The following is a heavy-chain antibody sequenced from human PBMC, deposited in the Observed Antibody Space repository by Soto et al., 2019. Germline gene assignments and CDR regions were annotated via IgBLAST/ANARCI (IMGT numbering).Heavy chain of an antibody. Sequence: SETLCLTYTVSGGSIGGYYWSWIRQPPGKGLEWIGYIYYSGSTNYNPSLKSRVTISVDTSKNQFSLKLSSVTAADTAVYYCARSDYDFYKGPLGIFDYWGQGTLVTVSS. D-gene: IGHD3-3*01. CDR2: IYYSGST. J-gene: IGHJ4*02. V-gene: IGHV4-59*01. CDR1: GGSIGGYY. CDR3: ARSDYDFYKGPLGIFDY.